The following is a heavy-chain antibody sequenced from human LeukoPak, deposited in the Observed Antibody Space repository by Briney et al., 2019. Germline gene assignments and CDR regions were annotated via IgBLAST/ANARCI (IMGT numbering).Heavy chain of an antibody. CDR3: AKNPGQQLDDY. CDR2: IAGRGDTI. CDR1: GFTLSDYD. V-gene: IGHV3-11*04. Sequence: PGGSLRLSCAASGFTLSDYDMIWIRQAPGKGLDYLSSIAGRGDTIHYADSVKGRFTISRDNSKNTLYLQMNSLRAEDTAVYYCAKNPGQQLDDYWGQGTLVTVSS. J-gene: IGHJ4*02. D-gene: IGHD6-13*01.